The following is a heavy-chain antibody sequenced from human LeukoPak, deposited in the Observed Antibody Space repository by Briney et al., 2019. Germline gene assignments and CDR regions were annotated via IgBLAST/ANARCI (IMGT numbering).Heavy chain of an antibody. D-gene: IGHD3-10*01. V-gene: IGHV3-23*01. CDR3: AKDLRFGSGGGTFDP. Sequence: GGSLRLSCAASGFTFSSYAMSWVRQAPGKGLEWVSGISGSGGSTDYADSVKGRFTLSRDNSKNTLYLQMNSLRAEDTAVYYCAKDLRFGSGGGTFDPWGQGTLVTVSS. CDR2: ISGSGGST. J-gene: IGHJ5*02. CDR1: GFTFSSYA.